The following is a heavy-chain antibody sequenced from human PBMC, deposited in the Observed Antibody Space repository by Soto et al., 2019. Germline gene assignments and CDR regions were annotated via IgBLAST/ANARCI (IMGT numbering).Heavy chain of an antibody. D-gene: IGHD2-2*03. V-gene: IGHV3-7*01. CDR3: ARIGYSSSSNDY. CDR2: IKQDGSVK. Sequence: EVQLVESGGDLVQSGGSLRLSCAASGFNFRNYWMTWVRQAPGKGLEWVANIKQDGSVKYYVDSVKGRFTISRDNAKNSVYLQMNSLSVEDTAVYYCARIGYSSSSNDYWGQGTLVTVSS. J-gene: IGHJ4*02. CDR1: GFNFRNYW.